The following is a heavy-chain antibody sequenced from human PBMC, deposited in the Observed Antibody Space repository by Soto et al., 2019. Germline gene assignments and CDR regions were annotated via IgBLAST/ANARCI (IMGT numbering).Heavy chain of an antibody. CDR3: ARSEVIPEGCDY. CDR2: INAGKGNT. CDR1: GSIFTTYA. J-gene: IGHJ4*02. Sequence: ASVKASCKAPGSIFTTYALHWVPQAPGQRLEWMGWINAGKGNTKYSQKFQDRVTITRDTSASVAYMELSSLASEDTAVYYCARSEVIPEGCDYWGQGTLVTVSS. V-gene: IGHV1-3*01. D-gene: IGHD3-16*02.